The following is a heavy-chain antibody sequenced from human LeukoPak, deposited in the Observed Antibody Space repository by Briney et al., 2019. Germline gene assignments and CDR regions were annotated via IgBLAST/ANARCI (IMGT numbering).Heavy chain of an antibody. D-gene: IGHD3-16*01. CDR1: GGSISSYY. Sequence: SETLSLTCTVSGGSISSYYWSWIRPPPGKGLEWVGYIYYSGSTNYNPPLKSRVTISVDTSKNQFSLKLSSVTAADTAVYYCARAIDDYPSYLDYWGQGTLVTVSS. J-gene: IGHJ4*02. CDR2: IYYSGST. CDR3: ARAIDDYPSYLDY. V-gene: IGHV4-59*01.